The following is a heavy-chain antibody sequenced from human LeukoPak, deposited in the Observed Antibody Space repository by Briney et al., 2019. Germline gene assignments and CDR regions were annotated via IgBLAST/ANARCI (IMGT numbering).Heavy chain of an antibody. CDR3: ARVLGDYTDY. CDR2: ISAYNGNT. D-gene: IGHD4-17*01. J-gene: IGHJ4*02. V-gene: IGHV1-18*04. CDR1: GYTFTSYY. Sequence: ASVKVSCKASGYTFTSYYMHWVRQAPGQGLEWMGWISAYNGNTNYAQKLQGRVTMTTDTSTSTAYMELRSLRSDDTAVYYCARVLGDYTDYWGQGTLVTVSS.